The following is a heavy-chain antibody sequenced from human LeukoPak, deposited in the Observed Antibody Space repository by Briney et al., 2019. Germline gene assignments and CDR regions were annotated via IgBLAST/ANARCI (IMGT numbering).Heavy chain of an antibody. D-gene: IGHD2-21*01. CDR3: ARDVAYSAFDY. V-gene: IGHV3-7*01. J-gene: IGHJ4*02. CDR1: GITFSNSW. CDR2: IRPDGSEG. Sequence: GGSLRLSCTTSGITFSNSWMSWVRQAPGKGLEWVATIRPDGSEGYYADSVRGRFTISRDNSKTSFYLQMSSLRAEDTGVFYCARDVAYSAFDYWGQGTLVTVSS.